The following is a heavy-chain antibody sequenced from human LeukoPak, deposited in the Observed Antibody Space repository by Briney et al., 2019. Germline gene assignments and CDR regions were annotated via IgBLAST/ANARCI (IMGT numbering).Heavy chain of an antibody. J-gene: IGHJ4*02. CDR3: ARVVATITHFDY. Sequence: SETLSLTCTVSGGSISSSSYYWGWIRQPPGKGLEWIGSIYYSGSTYYNPSLKSRVTISVDTSKNQFSLKLSSVTAADTAVYYCARVVATITHFDYWGQGTLVTASS. CDR2: IYYSGST. V-gene: IGHV4-39*01. CDR1: GGSISSSSYY. D-gene: IGHD5-12*01.